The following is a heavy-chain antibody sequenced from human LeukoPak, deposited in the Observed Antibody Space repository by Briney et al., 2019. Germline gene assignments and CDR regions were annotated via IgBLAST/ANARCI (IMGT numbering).Heavy chain of an antibody. V-gene: IGHV4-39*07. CDR2: IYYSGST. CDR3: ARVGSYYYYYMDV. CDR1: GGSISSSSYY. D-gene: IGHD1-26*01. Sequence: PSETLSLTCTVSGGSISSSSYYWGWIRQPPGKGLEWIGSIYYSGSTYYNPSLKSRVTISVDTSKNQFSLKLSSVTAADTAVYYCARVGSYYYYYMDVWGKGTTVTVSS. J-gene: IGHJ6*03.